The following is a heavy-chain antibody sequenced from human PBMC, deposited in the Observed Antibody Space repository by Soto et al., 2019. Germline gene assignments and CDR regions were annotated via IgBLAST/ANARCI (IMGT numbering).Heavy chain of an antibody. Sequence: QVQLVESGGGVVQPGRSLRLSCAASGFTFSSYAMHWVRQAPGKGLEWVAVISYDGSNKYYADSVKGRFTISRDNSKNKLSPQMTSLRAEATAVYYCARDRPRDFWGDYSFSSIFDYSGQGTLVTVSS. CDR2: ISYDGSNK. V-gene: IGHV3-30-3*01. CDR1: GFTFSSYA. D-gene: IGHD3-3*01. CDR3: ARDRPRDFWGDYSFSSIFDY. J-gene: IGHJ4*02.